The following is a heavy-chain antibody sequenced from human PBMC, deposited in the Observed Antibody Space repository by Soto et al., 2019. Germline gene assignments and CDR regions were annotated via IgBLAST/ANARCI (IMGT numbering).Heavy chain of an antibody. D-gene: IGHD3-10*01. J-gene: IGHJ6*02. Sequence: AAVKVSCKASGYTFTGYYMHWVRQAPGQGLEWMGWINPNSGGTNYAQKFQGRVTMTRDTSISTAYMELSRLRSDDTAVYYCARVSMVRGVNLYYYYGMDVWGQGTTVTVSS. CDR2: INPNSGGT. CDR3: ARVSMVRGVNLYYYYGMDV. V-gene: IGHV1-2*02. CDR1: GYTFTGYY.